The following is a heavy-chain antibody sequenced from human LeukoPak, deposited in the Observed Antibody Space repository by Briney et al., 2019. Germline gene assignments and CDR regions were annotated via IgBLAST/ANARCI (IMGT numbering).Heavy chain of an antibody. Sequence: GGSLRLSCAASRFTFSRYDMHWVRQSTGKGLEWVSGIGTAGDTFYLGSVKGRFTISRENGKNSLYLQMNSLRVGDTAVYYCARSVPGGSGWMGSIEYWGQGTLVTVPS. CDR1: RFTFSRYD. V-gene: IGHV3-13*01. CDR2: IGTAGDT. D-gene: IGHD6-19*01. CDR3: ARSVPGGSGWMGSIEY. J-gene: IGHJ4*02.